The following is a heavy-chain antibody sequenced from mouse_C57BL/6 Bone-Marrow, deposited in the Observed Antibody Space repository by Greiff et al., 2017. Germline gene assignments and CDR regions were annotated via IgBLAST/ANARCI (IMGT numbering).Heavy chain of an antibody. CDR2: IDPANGNT. CDR1: GFYIKNTY. V-gene: IGHV14-3*01. J-gene: IGHJ3*01. CDR3: ARSTMVTTGFAY. D-gene: IGHD2-2*01. Sequence: EVQLQQSVAELVRPGASVKLSCTASGFYIKNTYMHWVKQRPEQGLEWIGRIDPANGNTTYAPKFQGKATITADTSSNTAYLQLSSLTSEDTAIYYCARSTMVTTGFAYWGQGTLVTVSA.